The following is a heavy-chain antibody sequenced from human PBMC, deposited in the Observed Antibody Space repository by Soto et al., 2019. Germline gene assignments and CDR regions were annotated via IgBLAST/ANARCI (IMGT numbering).Heavy chain of an antibody. CDR2: IWYDGSNK. CDR3: ARDHFWSGYYEFPGGLPGDH. Sequence: GRSLRLSCAASGFTFSSYGMHWVRQAPGKGLEWVAVIWYDGSNKYYADSVKGRFTISRDNSKNTLYLQMNSLRAEDTAVYYCARDHFWSGYYEFPGGLPGDHWGQGTLVTVSS. CDR1: GFTFSSYG. D-gene: IGHD3-3*02. V-gene: IGHV3-33*01. J-gene: IGHJ5*02.